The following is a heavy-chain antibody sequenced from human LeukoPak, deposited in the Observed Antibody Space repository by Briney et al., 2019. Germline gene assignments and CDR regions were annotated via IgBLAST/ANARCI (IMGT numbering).Heavy chain of an antibody. CDR3: AKDIAAAGCDY. D-gene: IGHD6-13*01. CDR1: RFTFSNYV. Sequence: PGGSLRLSCAASRFTFSNYVMHWVRQAPGKGREWVAVISYDGSDKYYADSAKGRFTISRDNSKNTLYLQMNSLRAEDTAVYYCAKDIAAAGCDYWGQGTLVTVSS. CDR2: ISYDGSDK. J-gene: IGHJ4*02. V-gene: IGHV3-30*18.